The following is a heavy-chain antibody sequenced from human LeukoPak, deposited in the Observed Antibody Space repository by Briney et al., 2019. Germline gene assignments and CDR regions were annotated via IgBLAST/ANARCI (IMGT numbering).Heavy chain of an antibody. CDR1: GFIFSSYY. Sequence: PGGSLRLSCSASGFIFSSYYMHWVRQAPGKGLEWVSSISSSGNYIYYADSVKGRFTISRDNAKNSLYLQMNSLRAEDTAVYYCARASMTTVVTPLDYWGQGTLVIVSS. CDR3: ARASMTTVVTPLDY. CDR2: ISSSGNYI. D-gene: IGHD4-23*01. J-gene: IGHJ4*02. V-gene: IGHV3-21*01.